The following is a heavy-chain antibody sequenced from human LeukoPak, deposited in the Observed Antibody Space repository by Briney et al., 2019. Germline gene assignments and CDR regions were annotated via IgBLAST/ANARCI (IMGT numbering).Heavy chain of an antibody. CDR2: ISGSGGST. D-gene: IGHD1-14*01. CDR1: GFTFSNYG. V-gene: IGHV3-23*01. Sequence: GGSLRLSCAASGFTFSNYGMNWVRQAPGKGLEWVSAISGSGGSTYYADSVKGRFTISRDNSKNTLYLQMNSLRAEDTAVYYCATVNRIAAPTWGQGTLVTVSS. J-gene: IGHJ5*02. CDR3: ATVNRIAAPT.